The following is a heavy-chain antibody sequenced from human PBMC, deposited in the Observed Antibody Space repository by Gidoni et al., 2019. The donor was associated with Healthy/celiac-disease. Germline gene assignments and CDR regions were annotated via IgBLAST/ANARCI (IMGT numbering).Heavy chain of an antibody. CDR1: GCPFSSYA. CDR3: ARRNHVDGNWFDP. D-gene: IGHD1-1*01. V-gene: IGHV1-69*06. J-gene: IGHJ5*02. Sequence: QVQLVQSGAAVKKPGSPVKVSCKASGCPFSSYAISWVRQAPGQGLEWMGGIIPIFGTANYAQKFQGRVTITADKSTITAYMELSSLRSEDTAVYYCARRNHVDGNWFDPWGQGTLVTVSS. CDR2: IIPIFGTA.